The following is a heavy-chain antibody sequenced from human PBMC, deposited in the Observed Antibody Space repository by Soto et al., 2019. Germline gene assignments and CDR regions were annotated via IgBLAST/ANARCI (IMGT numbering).Heavy chain of an antibody. Sequence: QVQLQESGPGLVKPSQTLSLTCSVSGGSISSGGYYWSWIRQHPGKGLEWIGYIYDSGNTYYNPSLKSXAAXSXVRSKNQFALKLTSVTAADTAVYYCARESGTQQVVYWGQGTLVTVSS. V-gene: IGHV4-31*03. CDR1: GGSISSGGYY. CDR2: IYDSGNT. J-gene: IGHJ4*02. CDR3: ARESGTQQVVY. D-gene: IGHD6-13*01.